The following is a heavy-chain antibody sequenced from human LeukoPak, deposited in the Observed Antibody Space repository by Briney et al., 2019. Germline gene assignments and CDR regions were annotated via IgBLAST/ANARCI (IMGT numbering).Heavy chain of an antibody. D-gene: IGHD3-22*01. Sequence: SETLSLTCSVSGVSSYYWGWIRQPPGKGLEWIGEINHSGSTNYNPSLKSRVTISVDTSKNQFSLKLSSVTAADTAVYYCARVPYYDSSGTIWGQGTMVTVSS. CDR3: ARVPYYDSSGTI. CDR1: GVSSYY. V-gene: IGHV4-34*01. CDR2: INHSGST. J-gene: IGHJ3*02.